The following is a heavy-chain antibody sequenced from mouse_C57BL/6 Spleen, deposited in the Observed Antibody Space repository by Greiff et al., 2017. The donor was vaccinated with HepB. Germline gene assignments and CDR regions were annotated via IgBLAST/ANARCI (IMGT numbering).Heavy chain of an antibody. Sequence: QVQLKQPGAELVKPGASVKMSCKASGYTFTSYWITWVKQRPGQGLEWIGDIYPGSGSTNYNEKFKSKATLTVDTSSSTAYMQLSSLTSEDSAVYYCAREEGYYYGSNWYFDVWGTGTTVTVSS. V-gene: IGHV1-55*01. CDR1: GYTFTSYW. J-gene: IGHJ1*03. D-gene: IGHD1-1*01. CDR3: AREEGYYYGSNWYFDV. CDR2: IYPGSGST.